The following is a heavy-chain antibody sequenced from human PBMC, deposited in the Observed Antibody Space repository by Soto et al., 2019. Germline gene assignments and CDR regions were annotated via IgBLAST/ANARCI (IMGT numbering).Heavy chain of an antibody. CDR3: ARDAGGFTWLVRSDGMDV. D-gene: IGHD3-16*01. V-gene: IGHV1-18*01. CDR1: GYTFTSYG. CDR2: ISAYNGNT. J-gene: IGHJ6*02. Sequence: QVQLVQSGAEVKKPGASVKVSCKASGYTFTSYGISWVRQAPGQGLEWMGWISAYNGNTNYAQKLQGRVNMTTDTSTSTAYMELRSLRSDDTAVYYCARDAGGFTWLVRSDGMDVWGQGTTVTVSS.